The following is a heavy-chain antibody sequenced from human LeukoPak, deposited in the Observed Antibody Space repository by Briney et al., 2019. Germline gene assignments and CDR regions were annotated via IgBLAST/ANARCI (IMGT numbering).Heavy chain of an antibody. V-gene: IGHV3-23*01. CDR2: ISGSGGST. J-gene: IGHJ4*02. Sequence: GGFLRLSCAASGFTFSSYAMSWVRQAPGKGLEWVSAISGSGGSTYYADSVKGRFTISRDKSKNTLYLQMNSLRAEDTAVYYCAKDLGELRFLEWLLLTYFDYWGQGTLVTVSS. D-gene: IGHD3-3*01. CDR1: GFTFSSYA. CDR3: AKDLGELRFLEWLLLTYFDY.